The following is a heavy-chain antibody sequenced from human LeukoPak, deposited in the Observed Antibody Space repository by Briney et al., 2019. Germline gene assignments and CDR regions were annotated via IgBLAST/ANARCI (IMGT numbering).Heavy chain of an antibody. D-gene: IGHD1-26*01. CDR3: ARDGVASWYSGSY. J-gene: IGHJ4*02. CDR1: DYTFTSYG. V-gene: IGHV1-18*01. Sequence: ASVKVSCKASDYTFTSYGISWVRQAPGQGLEWMGWISVYNGNTNYSQKLQGRVTMNTATYTSTAYMELRSLRSEDTAVYYCARDGVASWYSGSYWGQGTLVTVSS. CDR2: ISVYNGNT.